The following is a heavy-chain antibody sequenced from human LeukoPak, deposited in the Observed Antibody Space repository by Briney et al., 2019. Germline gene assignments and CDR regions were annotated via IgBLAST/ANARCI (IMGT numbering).Heavy chain of an antibody. Sequence: EPSETLSLTCNVSGGSIGTLYWSWIRQPPGKGLEWIGYIYYSGDTNYNPSLKSRVTISVDTSKNQFSLKVKFVTAADTALYYCARGQHYYYTGKWGPGTLVTVSS. CDR3: ARGQHYYYTGK. J-gene: IGHJ4*02. D-gene: IGHD3-10*01. CDR1: GGSIGTLY. CDR2: IYYSGDT. V-gene: IGHV4-59*11.